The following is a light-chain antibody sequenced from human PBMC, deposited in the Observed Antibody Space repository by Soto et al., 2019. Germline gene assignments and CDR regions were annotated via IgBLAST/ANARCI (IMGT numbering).Light chain of an antibody. CDR3: QQRSSWPLT. J-gene: IGKJ4*01. CDR1: QSVSTN. Sequence: EIVMTQSPATLSVSPGERATLSCRASQSVSTNLAWYQQKPGQAPRLLIYGASTRATGIPARFSGSGSGTEFTLTISSLQSEDFAVYHCQQRSSWPLTFGGGTKVDIK. V-gene: IGKV3-15*01. CDR2: GAS.